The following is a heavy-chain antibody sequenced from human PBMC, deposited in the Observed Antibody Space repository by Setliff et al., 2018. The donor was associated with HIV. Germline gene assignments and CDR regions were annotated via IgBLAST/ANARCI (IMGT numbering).Heavy chain of an antibody. J-gene: IGHJ5*02. CDR1: GFTFSSYS. Sequence: GGSLRLSCAASGFTFSSYSMSWVRQAPGKGLEWVSYITSSSDTIYYADSAKGRFTISRDNARNSLYLQMNSLRAEDTAVYYCARASFPRYCSITSCFEKGWFDPWGQGTLVTVSS. CDR3: ARASFPRYCSITSCFEKGWFDP. V-gene: IGHV3-48*01. D-gene: IGHD2-2*01. CDR2: ITSSSDTI.